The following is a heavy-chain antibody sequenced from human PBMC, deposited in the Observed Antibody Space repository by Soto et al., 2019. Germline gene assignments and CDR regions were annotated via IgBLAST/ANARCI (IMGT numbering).Heavy chain of an antibody. CDR2: IIPILGIA. CDR3: ASQKRSLLTMVRGVIILGFDP. J-gene: IGHJ5*02. CDR1: GGTFSSYT. D-gene: IGHD3-10*01. Sequence: QVQLVQSGAEVKKPGSSVKVSCKASGGTFSSYTISWVRQAPGQGLEWMGRIIPILGIANYAQKFQGRVTITADKSTSTAYMELSSLRSEDTAVYYCASQKRSLLTMVRGVIILGFDPWGQGTLVTVSS. V-gene: IGHV1-69*02.